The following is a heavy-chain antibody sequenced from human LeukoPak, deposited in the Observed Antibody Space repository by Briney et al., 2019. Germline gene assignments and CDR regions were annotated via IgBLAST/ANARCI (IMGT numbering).Heavy chain of an antibody. V-gene: IGHV3-23*01. CDR2: ISGSGGST. CDR1: GFTFSSYG. D-gene: IGHD6-13*01. Sequence: GGSLRLSCAASGFTFSSYGMSWVRQAPGKGLEWVSAISGSGGSTYYADSVKGRFTISRDNSKNTLYLQMNSLRAEDTAVYYCAKDKGLSSWYAPRSPIDYWGQGTLVTVSS. CDR3: AKDKGLSSWYAPRSPIDY. J-gene: IGHJ4*02.